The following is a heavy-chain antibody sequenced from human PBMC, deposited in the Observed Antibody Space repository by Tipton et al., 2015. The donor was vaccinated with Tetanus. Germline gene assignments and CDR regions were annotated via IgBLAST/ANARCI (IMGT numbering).Heavy chain of an antibody. CDR1: GGSFSGYY. CDR3: ARIRGSGSIHDPTQYYYYYYGMDV. Sequence: TLSLTCAVYGGSFSGYYWSWIRQHPGKGLEWIGYIYYSGSTYYNPSLKSRVTISVDTSKNQFSLKLSSVTAADTAVYYCARIRGSGSIHDPTQYYYYYYGMDVWGQGTTVTVSS. V-gene: IGHV4-31*11. CDR2: IYYSGST. D-gene: IGHD3-10*01. J-gene: IGHJ6*02.